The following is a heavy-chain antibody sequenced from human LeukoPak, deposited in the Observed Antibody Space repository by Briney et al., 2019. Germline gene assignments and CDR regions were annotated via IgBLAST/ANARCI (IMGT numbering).Heavy chain of an antibody. CDR3: ARASTTFDD. V-gene: IGHV4-59*01. CDR2: VSDGGRT. D-gene: IGHD1-14*01. Sequence: SETLSLTCSVSGGSITSYYWSWIRQPPGKGLEWIGHVSDGGRTNYSPSLRSRVSIPVDTSKNQFSLKLNSVTAADTAVYFCARASTTFDDWGQGTLVTVSS. CDR1: GGSITSYY. J-gene: IGHJ4*02.